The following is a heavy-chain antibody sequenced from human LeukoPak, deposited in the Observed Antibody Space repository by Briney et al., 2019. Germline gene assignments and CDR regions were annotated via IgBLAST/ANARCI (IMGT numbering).Heavy chain of an antibody. Sequence: GGSLRLSCTASGFTFSDEYMSWIRQAPGKGLEWVSYISNSGSYTNYADSVKGRFTISRDNAKNSLFLQMNSLRAEDTAVYYCARSRGAGPGAYFDYWGQGTLVTVSS. V-gene: IGHV3-11*03. CDR2: ISNSGSYT. CDR1: GFTFSDEY. D-gene: IGHD6-19*01. CDR3: ARSRGAGPGAYFDY. J-gene: IGHJ4*02.